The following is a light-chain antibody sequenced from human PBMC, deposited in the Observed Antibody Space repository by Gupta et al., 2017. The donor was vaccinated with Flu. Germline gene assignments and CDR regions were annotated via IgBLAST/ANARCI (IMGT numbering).Light chain of an antibody. V-gene: IGLV2-14*01. CDR2: GVT. CDR3: SSYISGNTWV. CDR1: SSDVGGYDF. J-gene: IGLJ3*02. Sequence: TSSDVGGYDFVSWYQQHPGKAPKLMIYGVTNRPSGVSSRFSGSKSGNTASLIISGPQAEDEADYYCSSYISGNTWVFGGGTKVAVL.